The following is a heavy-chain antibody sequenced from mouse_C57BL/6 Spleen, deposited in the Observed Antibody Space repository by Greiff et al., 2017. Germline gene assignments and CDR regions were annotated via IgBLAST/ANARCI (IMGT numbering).Heavy chain of an antibody. V-gene: IGHV1-55*01. CDR2: IYPGSGST. CDR3: ARRPNYDAMDY. J-gene: IGHJ4*01. D-gene: IGHD4-1*01. CDR1: GYTFTSYW. Sequence: QVQLQQPGAELVKPGASVSMSCKASGYTFTSYWITWVKQRPGQGLEWIGDIYPGSGSTNYNEKFKSKATLTVDTSSSTAYMQLSSLTSEDSAVYYCARRPNYDAMDYWGQGTSVTVSS.